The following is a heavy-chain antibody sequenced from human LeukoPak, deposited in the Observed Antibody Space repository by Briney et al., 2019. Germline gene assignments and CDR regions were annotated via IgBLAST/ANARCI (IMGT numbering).Heavy chain of an antibody. CDR2: IYYSGST. Sequence: SETLSLTCTVSGGSFTSSSYYWGWIRQPPGKGLEWIGTIYYSGSTNYNPSLKSRVTISVDTSKNQFSLKLTSVTAADTAVYYCARAEGLRDSSGYYYEYRGFEIWGQGTMVTVSS. J-gene: IGHJ3*02. V-gene: IGHV4-39*07. CDR1: GGSFTSSSYY. D-gene: IGHD3-22*01. CDR3: ARAEGLRDSSGYYYEYRGFEI.